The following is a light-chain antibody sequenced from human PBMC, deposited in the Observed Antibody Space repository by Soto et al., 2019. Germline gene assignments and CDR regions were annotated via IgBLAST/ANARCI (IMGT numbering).Light chain of an antibody. V-gene: IGLV2-14*03. CDR1: SSDVGGYNY. J-gene: IGLJ1*01. CDR2: DVS. CDR3: SSYTSIDTWV. Sequence: QSVLTQPASVSGSPEQSITITCTGTSSDVGGYNYVSWYQQHPGKAPKVLISDVSNRPSGISNRFSGSKSGNTASLTISGLQAEDEADYYCSSYTSIDTWVFGTGTKVTVL.